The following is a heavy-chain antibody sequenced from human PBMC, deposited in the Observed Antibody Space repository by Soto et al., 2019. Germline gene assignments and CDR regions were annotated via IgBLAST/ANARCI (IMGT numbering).Heavy chain of an antibody. CDR3: ARSEIAVAGIDY. CDR2: INAGNGNT. CDR1: VYTFTSYA. J-gene: IGHJ4*02. Sequence: GASVKVSCKASVYTFTSYARHWVRQAPGQRLEWMGWINAGNGNTKYSQKFQGRVTITRDTSASTAYMELSSLRSEDTAVYYCARSEIAVAGIDYWGQGTLVTVSS. V-gene: IGHV1-3*01. D-gene: IGHD6-19*01.